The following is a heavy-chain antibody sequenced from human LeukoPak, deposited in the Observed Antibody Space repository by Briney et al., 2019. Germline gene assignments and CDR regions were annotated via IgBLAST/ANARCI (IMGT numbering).Heavy chain of an antibody. CDR1: GGSISSSSYY. CDR2: IYYSGST. CDR3: ARVVGSGYYFDY. D-gene: IGHD3-3*01. J-gene: IGHJ4*02. V-gene: IGHV4-39*07. Sequence: SETLSLTCTVSGGSISSSSYYWGWIRQPPGKGLEWIGSIYYSGSTYYNPSLKSRVTISVDTSKNQFSLKLSSVTAADTAVYYCARVVGSGYYFDYWGQGTLVTVSS.